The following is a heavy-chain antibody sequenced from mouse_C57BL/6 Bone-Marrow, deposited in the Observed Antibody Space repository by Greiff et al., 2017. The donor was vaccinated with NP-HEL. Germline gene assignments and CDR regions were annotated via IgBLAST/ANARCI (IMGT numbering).Heavy chain of an antibody. V-gene: IGHV1-74*01. Sequence: QVQLQQSGAALVKPGASVKVSCKASGYTFTSYWMHWVQQTPGHGLEWLARINPTDSATNYTQKFKGKATLTVDKSSSTAYIQLSSLTSEDSAVYYCSIQLTGNYWGQGTTLTVSS. CDR2: INPTDSAT. J-gene: IGHJ2*01. CDR3: SIQLTGNY. D-gene: IGHD4-1*01. CDR1: GYTFTSYW.